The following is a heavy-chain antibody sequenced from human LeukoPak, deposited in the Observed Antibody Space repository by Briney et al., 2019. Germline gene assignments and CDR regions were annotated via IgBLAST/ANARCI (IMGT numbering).Heavy chain of an antibody. J-gene: IGHJ4*02. CDR3: ARGPTGSSWYVWVDY. Sequence: PGGSLRLSCAASGFNFSSYSMNWVRQAPGKGLEWVSSISSSSSYIYYADSVKGRFTISRDSAKNSLYLQMNSLRAEDTALYYRARGPTGSSWYVWVDYWGQGTLVTVSS. CDR2: ISSSSSYI. CDR1: GFNFSSYS. D-gene: IGHD6-13*01. V-gene: IGHV3-21*01.